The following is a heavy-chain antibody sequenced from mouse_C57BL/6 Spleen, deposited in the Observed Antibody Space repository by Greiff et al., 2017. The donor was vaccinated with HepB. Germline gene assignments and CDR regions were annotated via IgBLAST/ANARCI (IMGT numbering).Heavy chain of an antibody. Sequence: VKLVESGPGLVAPSQSLSITCTVSGFSLTSYAISWVRQPPGKGLEWLGVIWTGGGTNYNSALKSRLSISKDNSKSQVFLKMNSLQTDDTARYYCARMAVVAGGSWFAYWGQGTLVTVSA. V-gene: IGHV2-9-1*01. J-gene: IGHJ3*01. CDR2: IWTGGGT. CDR3: ARMAVVAGGSWFAY. D-gene: IGHD1-1*01. CDR1: GFSLTSYA.